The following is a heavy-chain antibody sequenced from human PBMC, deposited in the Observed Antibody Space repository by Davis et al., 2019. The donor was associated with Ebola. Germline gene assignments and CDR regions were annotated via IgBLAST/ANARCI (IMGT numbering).Heavy chain of an antibody. Sequence: GGSLRLSCAASGLIFSNYAMMWVRQAPGKGLEWVSGITDSGGNTYYADSVKGRFTISRDNSKNTLYLQMNSLRAEDTAVYYCATGRFGDSVSRFDYWGQGILVTVSS. D-gene: IGHD4-17*01. CDR3: ATGRFGDSVSRFDY. CDR1: GLIFSNYA. CDR2: ITDSGGNT. V-gene: IGHV3-23*01. J-gene: IGHJ4*02.